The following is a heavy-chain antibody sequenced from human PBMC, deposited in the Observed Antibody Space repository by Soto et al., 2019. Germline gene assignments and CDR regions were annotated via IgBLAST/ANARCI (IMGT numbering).Heavy chain of an antibody. D-gene: IGHD5-18*01. V-gene: IGHV1-69*04. Sequence: SVKVSCKASGGTFSSYTISWVRQAPGQGLEWMGRIIPILGIANYAQKLQGRVTITADKSTSTAYMELSSLRSEDTAVYYCARDTDSYGFGYWGQGTLVTVSS. CDR2: IIPILGIA. CDR1: GGTFSSYT. CDR3: ARDTDSYGFGY. J-gene: IGHJ4*02.